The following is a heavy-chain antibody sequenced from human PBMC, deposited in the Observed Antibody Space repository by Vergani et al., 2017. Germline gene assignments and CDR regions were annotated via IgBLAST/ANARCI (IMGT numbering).Heavy chain of an antibody. CDR2: IYYSGST. Sequence: QLQLQESGPGLVKPSATLSLTCSVSGASIRSSNYYWGWIRQPPGKGLEWIGSIYYSGSTYYNPSLKSRVTISVDTSKNQFSLKLSSVTAADTAVYYCARNMVTTRNYYYYYYMDVWGKGTTVTVSS. CDR1: GASIRSSNYY. CDR3: ARNMVTTRNYYYYYYMDV. J-gene: IGHJ6*03. D-gene: IGHD4-23*01. V-gene: IGHV4-39*01.